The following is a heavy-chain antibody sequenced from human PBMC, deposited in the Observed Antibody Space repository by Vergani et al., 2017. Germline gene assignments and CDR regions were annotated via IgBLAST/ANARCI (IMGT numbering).Heavy chain of an antibody. J-gene: IGHJ4*02. Sequence: EVQLLESGGGLVQRGGSLRLSCAASGFTFSSYAMNWVRQAPGKGLEWVSAISGSGGSTYYADSVKGRFTISRDNSKNTLYLQMNSLRADDTAVYYCAKGEFGFCTSTSCPIFDYWGQGTLVIVSS. CDR1: GFTFSSYA. V-gene: IGHV3-23*01. CDR3: AKGEFGFCTSTSCPIFDY. CDR2: ISGSGGST. D-gene: IGHD2-2*03.